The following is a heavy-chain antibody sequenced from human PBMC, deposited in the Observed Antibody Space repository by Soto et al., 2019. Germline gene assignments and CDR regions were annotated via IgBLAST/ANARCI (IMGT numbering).Heavy chain of an antibody. J-gene: IGHJ4*02. D-gene: IGHD3-22*01. Sequence: SVKVSCKASGGTFSSYAISWVRQAPGQGLEWMGGIIPIFGTANYAQEFQGRVTITADESTSTAYMELSSLRSEDTAVYYCARADYYDSSGYPHYFDYWGQGTLVTVSS. CDR2: IIPIFGTA. V-gene: IGHV1-69*13. CDR1: GGTFSSYA. CDR3: ARADYYDSSGYPHYFDY.